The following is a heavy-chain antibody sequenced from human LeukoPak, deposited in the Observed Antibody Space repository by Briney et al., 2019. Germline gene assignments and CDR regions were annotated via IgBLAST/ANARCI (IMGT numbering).Heavy chain of an antibody. CDR2: INHSGST. CDR3: ARRPKPRYRSSTSCPKKAYYFDY. CDR1: GGSFSGYY. J-gene: IGHJ4*02. Sequence: PSETLSLTCAVYGGSFSGYYWSWIRQPPGKGLEWIGEINHSGSTNYNPSLKSRVTISVDTSKNQFSLKLSSVTAADTAVYYCARRPKPRYRSSTSCPKKAYYFDYWGQGTLVTVSS. D-gene: IGHD2-2*01. V-gene: IGHV4-34*01.